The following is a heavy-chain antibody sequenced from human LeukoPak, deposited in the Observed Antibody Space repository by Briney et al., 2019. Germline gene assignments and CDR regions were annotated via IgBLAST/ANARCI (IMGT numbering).Heavy chain of an antibody. CDR3: GRNMDV. V-gene: IGHV3-7*01. Sequence: GGSLRLSCAASGFTFSSYAMSWVRQAPGRGLEWVANIKQDGSQKNYVDSVKGRFTISRDNAKNSLYLQMNSLGAEDTAVYYCGRNMDVWGQGTTVTVSS. J-gene: IGHJ6*02. CDR2: IKQDGSQK. CDR1: GFTFSSYA.